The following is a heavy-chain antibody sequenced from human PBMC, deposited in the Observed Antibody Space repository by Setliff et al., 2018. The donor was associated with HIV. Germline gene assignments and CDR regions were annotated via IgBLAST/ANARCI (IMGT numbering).Heavy chain of an antibody. V-gene: IGHV4-34*01. CDR2: INHTGST. CDR1: GESVSGYY. J-gene: IGHJ4*02. Sequence: TLSLTCAVFGESVSGYYWSWIRQPPGKGLEWIGEINHTGSTNYNPALKRRVTIPVDTSKNQFSLQLNSVTAAATAVYFCGRTRAPYFFDFWGQGAQVTVSS. CDR3: GRTRAPYFFDF. D-gene: IGHD1-26*01.